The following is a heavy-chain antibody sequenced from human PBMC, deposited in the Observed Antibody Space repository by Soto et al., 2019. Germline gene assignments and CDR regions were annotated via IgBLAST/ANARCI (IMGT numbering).Heavy chain of an antibody. J-gene: IGHJ3*01. CDR1: GFTFNNYG. D-gene: IGHD6-13*01. CDR2: ISNDGSDK. CDR3: GKDQGIAASHGID. Sequence: QVQLVESGGGVVQPGRSLRLSCAASGFTFNNYGMHWVRQAPGKGLEWVAVISNDGSDKYYADSVKGRLTISRDNSKTKVYLQMSRLRAEDTAVYYCGKDQGIAASHGIDWGQGTMVTVSS. V-gene: IGHV3-30*18.